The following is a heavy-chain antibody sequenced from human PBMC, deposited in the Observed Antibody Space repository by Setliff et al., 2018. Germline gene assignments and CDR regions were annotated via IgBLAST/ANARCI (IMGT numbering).Heavy chain of an antibody. CDR1: NFSVTTVYY. J-gene: IGHJ6*03. D-gene: IGHD3-10*01. CDR3: ARHDARGYYYYMDV. Sequence: SETLSLTCTASNFSVTTVYYWGWIRQPPGKGLEWIANVYYTGSTYYSPSLASRVSMSIDTSKNRFSLKLHSVTAADTAIYYCARHDARGYYYYMDVWGEGTTVTVSS. CDR2: VYYTGST. V-gene: IGHV4-38-2*02.